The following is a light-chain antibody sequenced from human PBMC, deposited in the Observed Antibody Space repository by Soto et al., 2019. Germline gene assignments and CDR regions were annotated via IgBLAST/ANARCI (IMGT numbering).Light chain of an antibody. V-gene: IGKV1-39*01. Sequence: DIQLTQSPSSLSASVGDRVTITCRASQSIAFYVNWFQQKPGRAPRLLIYAASSLQSGVPSRFSGSGSGTDFTLTINGLQPEDSATYFCQQSSNSPMYTFGQGTK. CDR3: QQSSNSPMYT. CDR1: QSIAFY. CDR2: AAS. J-gene: IGKJ2*01.